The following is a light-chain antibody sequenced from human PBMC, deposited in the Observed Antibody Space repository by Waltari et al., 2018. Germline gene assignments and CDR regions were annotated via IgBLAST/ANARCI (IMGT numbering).Light chain of an antibody. J-gene: IGLJ7*01. Sequence: QSVLTQPPSVSAPPGQRVTIPCTGGSANMGNNYVSWYRQFPGTAPKLLIYENTERPSGIPGRFSGSKSGTSATLDITGLQAGDEADYYCGTWDSSLSGAVFGGGTHLTVL. CDR3: GTWDSSLSGAV. V-gene: IGLV1-51*02. CDR2: ENT. CDR1: SANMGNNY.